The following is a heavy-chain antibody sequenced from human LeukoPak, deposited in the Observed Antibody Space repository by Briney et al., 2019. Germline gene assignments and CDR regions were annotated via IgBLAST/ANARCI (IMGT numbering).Heavy chain of an antibody. CDR2: ISGSGGST. V-gene: IGHV3-23*01. Sequence: PGGSLRLSCAASGFTFSSYAMSWVRQAPGKGLEWVSAISGSGGSTYYADSVKGRFTISRDNSKNTLYLQMNSLRAEDTAVYYCANPPTLGIAAAHWGQGTLVTVSS. CDR3: ANPPTLGIAAAH. CDR1: GFTFSSYA. J-gene: IGHJ4*02. D-gene: IGHD6-13*01.